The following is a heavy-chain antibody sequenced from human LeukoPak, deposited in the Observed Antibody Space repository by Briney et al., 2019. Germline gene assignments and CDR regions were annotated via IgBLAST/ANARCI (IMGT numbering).Heavy chain of an antibody. D-gene: IGHD1-26*01. Sequence: PGGSLRLSCAASGFTFSSNSMNWVRQAPGKGLEWVSVITSSSSYIYYAESVKGRFTISRDNAKNSLYLQMNSLRAEDTAVYYCARGVGATLGGHWFDPWGQGTLVTVSS. CDR3: ARGVGATLGGHWFDP. CDR2: ITSSSSYI. CDR1: GFTFSSNS. V-gene: IGHV3-21*01. J-gene: IGHJ5*02.